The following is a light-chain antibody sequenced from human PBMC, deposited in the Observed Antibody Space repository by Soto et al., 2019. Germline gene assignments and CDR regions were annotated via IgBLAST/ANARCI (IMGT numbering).Light chain of an antibody. V-gene: IGKV3-11*01. CDR2: DVS. CDR1: QSVSTF. CDR3: QQRINWPLT. Sequence: EIVLTQFPATLSLSPGERATLSCKASQSVSTFLAWYQQTPGQAPRLLMYDVSRRATGSPTRFSGSGSGTDFPLTISSLEPEDFAVYYCQQRINWPLTFGGGTKVEIK. J-gene: IGKJ4*01.